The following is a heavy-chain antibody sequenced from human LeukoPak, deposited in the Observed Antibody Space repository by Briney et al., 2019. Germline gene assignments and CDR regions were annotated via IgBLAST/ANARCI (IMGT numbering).Heavy chain of an antibody. V-gene: IGHV4-59*08. CDR1: GGSINGYY. CDR2: IYYSGGS. J-gene: IGHJ6*02. CDR3: ARRVGATSSPGDYYYYYGMDV. D-gene: IGHD1-26*01. Sequence: SETLSLTCTVSGGSINGYYWSWIRQPPGKGLEWIGYIYYSGGSNYNPSLKSRVTISVDTSKNQFSLKLSSVTAADTAVYYCARRVGATSSPGDYYYYYGMDVWGQGTTVTVSS.